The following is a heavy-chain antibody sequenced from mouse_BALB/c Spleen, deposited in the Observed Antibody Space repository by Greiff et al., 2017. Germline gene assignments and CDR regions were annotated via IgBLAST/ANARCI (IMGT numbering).Heavy chain of an antibody. CDR1: GYTFTDYN. Sequence: VQLKQSGPELVKPGASVKIPCKASGYTFTDYNMDWVKQSHGKSLEWIGDINPNNGGTIYNQKFKGKATLTVDKSSSTAYMELRSLTSEDTAVYYCASRDGNYLFAYWGQGTLVTVSA. J-gene: IGHJ3*01. D-gene: IGHD2-1*01. V-gene: IGHV1-18*01. CDR2: INPNNGGT. CDR3: ASRDGNYLFAY.